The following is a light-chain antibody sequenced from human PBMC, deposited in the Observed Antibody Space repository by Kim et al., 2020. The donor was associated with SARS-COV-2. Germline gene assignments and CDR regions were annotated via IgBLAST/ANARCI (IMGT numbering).Light chain of an antibody. CDR3: CSYAGSYV. Sequence: SPGQSVTISCTGTSSDVGANNYVSWYQQHPGKAPNLMIYDVTKRPSGVPDRFSGSKSGNTASLTISGLQAEDEADYYCCSYAGSYVFGTGTKVTVL. V-gene: IGLV2-11*01. J-gene: IGLJ1*01. CDR2: DVT. CDR1: SSDVGANNY.